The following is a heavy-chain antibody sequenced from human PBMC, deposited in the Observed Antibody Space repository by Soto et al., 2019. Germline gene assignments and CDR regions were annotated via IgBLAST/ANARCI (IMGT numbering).Heavy chain of an antibody. CDR2: ISYDGSNK. CDR3: ARVEYAVYFDY. CDR1: GFTFSSYA. J-gene: IGHJ4*02. D-gene: IGHD1-1*01. V-gene: IGHV3-30-3*01. Sequence: GGSLRLSCAASGFTFSSYAMHWVRQAPGKGLEWVAVISYDGSNKYYADSVKGRFTISRDNSKNTLYLQMNSLRAEDTAVYYCARVEYAVYFDYWGQGTXVTVSS.